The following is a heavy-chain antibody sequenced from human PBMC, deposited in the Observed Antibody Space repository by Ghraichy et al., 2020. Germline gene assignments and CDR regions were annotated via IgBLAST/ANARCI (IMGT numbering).Heavy chain of an antibody. CDR2: IIPIFGTA. CDR3: ARDRQGWRSGSQPPDY. V-gene: IGHV1-69*13. D-gene: IGHD3-10*01. CDR1: GGTFSSYA. Sequence: SVKVSCKASGGTFSSYAISWVRQAPGQGLEWMGGIIPIFGTANYAQKFQGRVTITADESTSTAYMELSSLRSEDTAVYYCARDRQGWRSGSQPPDYWGQGTLVTVSS. J-gene: IGHJ4*02.